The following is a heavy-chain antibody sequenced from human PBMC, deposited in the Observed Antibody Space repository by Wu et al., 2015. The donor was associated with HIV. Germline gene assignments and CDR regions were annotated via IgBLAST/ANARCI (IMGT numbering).Heavy chain of an antibody. CDR3: ARSKQAVVLDLFDF. D-gene: IGHD2-8*02. J-gene: IGHJ4*02. CDR1: GYTFTDYY. CDR2: INPSSGTT. V-gene: IGHV1-46*01. Sequence: QVQLVQSAAEVKKPGASVKVSCKASGYTFTDYYIHWVRQAPGQGPEWMGIINPSSGTTSYTQNFQGRVTFTRDTSTNTVNMELNSLRSEDTAVYYCARSKQAVVLDLFDFGVQGTLVTVSS.